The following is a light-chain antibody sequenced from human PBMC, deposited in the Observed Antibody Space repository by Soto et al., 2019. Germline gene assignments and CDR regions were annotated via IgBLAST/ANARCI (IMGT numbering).Light chain of an antibody. CDR2: NAS. CDR1: QSVNSNY. CDR3: QQRGDWPPIT. J-gene: IGKJ5*01. Sequence: LTQSPSFLSASVGDRATLSCRASQSVNSNYLTWYQQKPGQPPRLLIYNASNRTTGIPARFSGSGSGTDFTLTISSLEPEDFAVYYCQQRGDWPPITFGQGTRLEIK. V-gene: IGKV3-11*01.